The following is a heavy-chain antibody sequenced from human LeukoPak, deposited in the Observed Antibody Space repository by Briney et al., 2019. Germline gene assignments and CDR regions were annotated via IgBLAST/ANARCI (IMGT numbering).Heavy chain of an antibody. CDR1: GYTFTSYG. D-gene: IGHD6-13*01. V-gene: IGHV1-18*01. CDR3: ARDRKAAAGTGWFDP. CDR2: ISAYNGNT. J-gene: IGHJ5*02. Sequence: ASVTVSFKSSGYTFTSYGISWVRQAPGQGLAWMGWISAYNGNTNYAQKLQGRVTMTTDTSTSTAYMELMSLRSDDTAVYYCARDRKAAAGTGWFDPWGQGTLVTVSS.